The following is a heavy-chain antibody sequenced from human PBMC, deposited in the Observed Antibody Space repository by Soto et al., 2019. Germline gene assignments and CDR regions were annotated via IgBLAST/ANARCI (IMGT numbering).Heavy chain of an antibody. CDR3: TSSERELLPDY. V-gene: IGHV3-73*01. Sequence: GGSLRLSCAASVFTFSGSAMHWVRQASGKGLEWVGRIRSKANSYATAYAASVKGRFTISRDDSKNTAYLQMNSLKTEDTAVYYCTSSERELLPDYWGQGTLVTVSS. J-gene: IGHJ4*02. CDR2: IRSKANSYAT. D-gene: IGHD1-26*01. CDR1: VFTFSGSA.